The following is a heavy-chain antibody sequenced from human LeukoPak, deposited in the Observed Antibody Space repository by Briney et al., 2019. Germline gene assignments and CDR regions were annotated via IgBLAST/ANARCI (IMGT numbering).Heavy chain of an antibody. CDR2: IYHSGST. D-gene: IGHD5-18*01. V-gene: IGHV4-38-2*02. CDR1: GYSISSGYY. Sequence: SETLSLTCTVSGYSISSGYYWGWIRQPPGKGLEWIGSIYHSGSTYYNPSLKSRVTISVDTSKNQFSLKLSSVTAADTAVYYCARVGGYSYGLYYFDYWGQGTPVTVSS. J-gene: IGHJ4*02. CDR3: ARVGGYSYGLYYFDY.